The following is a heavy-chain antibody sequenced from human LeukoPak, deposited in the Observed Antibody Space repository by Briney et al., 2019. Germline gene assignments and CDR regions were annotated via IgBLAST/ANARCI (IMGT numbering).Heavy chain of an antibody. CDR1: GFTFSSYA. V-gene: IGHV3-23*01. CDR3: AKSIAVAGTSPYFDY. D-gene: IGHD6-19*01. CDR2: ISGSGGST. Sequence: GGSLRLSRAASGFTFSSYAMSWVRQAPGKGLEWVSAISGSGGSTYYADSVKGRFTISRDNSKNTLYLQMNSLRAEDTAVYYCAKSIAVAGTSPYFDYWGQGTLVTVSS. J-gene: IGHJ4*02.